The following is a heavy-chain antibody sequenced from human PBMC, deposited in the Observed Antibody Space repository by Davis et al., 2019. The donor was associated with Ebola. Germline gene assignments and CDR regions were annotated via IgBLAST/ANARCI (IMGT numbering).Heavy chain of an antibody. J-gene: IGHJ5*02. CDR1: GGSFSGYY. D-gene: IGHD3-3*01. Sequence: PSETLSLTCAVYGGSFSGYYWSWIRQPPGKGLEWIGEINHSGSTNYNPSLKSRVTISVDTSKNQFSLKLSSVTAADTAVYYCARYRHYDFWSGYYENWFDPWGQGTLVTVSS. CDR2: INHSGST. CDR3: ARYRHYDFWSGYYENWFDP. V-gene: IGHV4-34*01.